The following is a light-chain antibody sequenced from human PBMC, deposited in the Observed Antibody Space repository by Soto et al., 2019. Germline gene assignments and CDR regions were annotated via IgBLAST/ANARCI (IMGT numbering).Light chain of an antibody. Sequence: QSVLTQPPSISAAPGQKVTISCSGSSSNIGTYYVSWYQQLPRTAPKLLISDNDDRPSGIPDRFSGSKSGTSATLDITGLQTGDEAVYYCAKWDGGLNVVLFGGGTKLTVL. V-gene: IGLV1-51*01. CDR1: SSNIGTYY. J-gene: IGLJ2*01. CDR3: AKWDGGLNVVL. CDR2: DND.